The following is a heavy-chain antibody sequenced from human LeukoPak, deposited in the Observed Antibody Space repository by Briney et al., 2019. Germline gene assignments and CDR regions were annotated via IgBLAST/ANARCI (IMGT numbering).Heavy chain of an antibody. CDR1: GYTFSSYD. D-gene: IGHD6-13*01. V-gene: IGHV1-8*02. Sequence: ASVKVSCKASGYTFSSYDINWVRQAPGQGLEWMGWMKPNSGNTDSAQKFQGRVTMTTNTSINTAYMELSSLRSEDTAVYYCAKAAAAPGFDFWGQGTLVTVSS. CDR3: AKAAAAPGFDF. J-gene: IGHJ4*02. CDR2: MKPNSGNT.